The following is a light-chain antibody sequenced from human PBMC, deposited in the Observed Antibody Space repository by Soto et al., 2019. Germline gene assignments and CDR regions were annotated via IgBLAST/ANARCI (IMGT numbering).Light chain of an antibody. CDR1: QTVSSSS. Sequence: PGQRVPLSCRASQTVSSSSLAWYQQKPGQAPRLLIQGASSRATGIPDRFSGSGSGTDFTLTISRLESEDFAVYYCQQFGSSAWTFGQGTKVDIK. CDR2: GAS. CDR3: QQFGSSAWT. J-gene: IGKJ1*01. V-gene: IGKV3-20*01.